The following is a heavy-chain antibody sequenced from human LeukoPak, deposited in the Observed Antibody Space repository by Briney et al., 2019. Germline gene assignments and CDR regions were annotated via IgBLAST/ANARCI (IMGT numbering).Heavy chain of an antibody. Sequence: GGSPRLSCAASGFTFSSYGMHWVRQAPGKGLEWVAVMSNDGCNKYYADSVKGRFTVSRDNSKNTLYLQMNNLRTDDTAVYYCATLPSATIGYSFDYWGQGTLVTVSS. CDR1: GFTFSSYG. V-gene: IGHV3-30*03. CDR3: ATLPSATIGYSFDY. D-gene: IGHD5-24*01. J-gene: IGHJ4*02. CDR2: MSNDGCNK.